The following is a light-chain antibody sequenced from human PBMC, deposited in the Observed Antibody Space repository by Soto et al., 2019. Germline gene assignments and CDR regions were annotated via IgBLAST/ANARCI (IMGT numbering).Light chain of an antibody. CDR1: QNISNY. V-gene: IGKV3-11*01. CDR2: DVS. CDR3: QQYGSSPLT. Sequence: IVLTHSPATLSLSPWKIATLSCRASQNISNYLIWYQQKPGQAPRLLIYDVSNRATGIPARFSGSGSGTDFTPTISSLEPEDFAVYYCQQYGSSPLTFGQGTKVDIK. J-gene: IGKJ1*01.